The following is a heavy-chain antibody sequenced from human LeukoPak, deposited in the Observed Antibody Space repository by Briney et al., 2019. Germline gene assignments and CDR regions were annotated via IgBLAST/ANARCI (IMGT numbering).Heavy chain of an antibody. CDR1: GFTFSRFG. J-gene: IGHJ6*02. V-gene: IGHV3-33*01. D-gene: IGHD3-3*01. Sequence: GGSLRLSCAASGFTFSRFGMHWVRQAPGTGLECVAVIWYDGGNKYYADSVKGRFTISRDNPKNTVYLEMNSLRVEDTAVYYCARWDYSAAARRSGDYSMDVWGQGTTVTVSS. CDR3: ARWDYSAAARRSGDYSMDV. CDR2: IWYDGGNK.